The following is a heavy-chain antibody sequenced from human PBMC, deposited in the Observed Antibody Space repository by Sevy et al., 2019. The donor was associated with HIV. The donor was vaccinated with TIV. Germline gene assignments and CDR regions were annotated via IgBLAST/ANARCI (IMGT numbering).Heavy chain of an antibody. J-gene: IGHJ6*02. CDR2: ISSSSSTI. CDR1: GFTFSSYS. V-gene: IGHV3-48*01. D-gene: IGHD2-2*01. Sequence: GGSLRLSCAASGFTFSSYSMNWVRQAPGKGLEWVSYISSSSSTIYYVDSVKGRFTISRDNAKNSLYLQMNSLRAEDTAVYYCARDCSSTSCPTNYYYYYGMDVWGQGTTVTVSS. CDR3: ARDCSSTSCPTNYYYYYGMDV.